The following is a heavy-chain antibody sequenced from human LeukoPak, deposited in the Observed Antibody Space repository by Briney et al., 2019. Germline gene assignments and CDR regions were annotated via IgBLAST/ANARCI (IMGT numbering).Heavy chain of an antibody. CDR2: INHSGST. J-gene: IGHJ4*02. V-gene: IGHV4-34*01. CDR1: GGSXSGYY. Sequence: XXSLTXXVYGGSXSGYYWSWIRQPPGKGLEWIGEINHSGSTNYNPSLKSRVTISVDTSKNQFSLKLSSVTAADTAVYYCAREWGSYYLIDYWGQGTLVTVSS. CDR3: AREWGSYYLIDY. D-gene: IGHD3-10*01.